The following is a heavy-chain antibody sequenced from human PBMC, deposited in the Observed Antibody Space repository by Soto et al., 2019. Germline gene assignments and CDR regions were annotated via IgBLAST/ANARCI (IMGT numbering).Heavy chain of an antibody. CDR2: ISYDGSNK. D-gene: IGHD6-13*01. V-gene: IGHV3-30-3*01. CDR3: ASPTLGYSSSWFQGLGSREYYFDY. CDR1: GFTFSSYA. J-gene: IGHJ4*02. Sequence: GGSLRLSCAASGFTFSSYAMHWVRQAPGKGLEWVAVISYDGSNKYYADSVKGRFTISRDNSKNTLYLQMNSLRAEDTAVYYCASPTLGYSSSWFQGLGSREYYFDYWGQGTLVTVSS.